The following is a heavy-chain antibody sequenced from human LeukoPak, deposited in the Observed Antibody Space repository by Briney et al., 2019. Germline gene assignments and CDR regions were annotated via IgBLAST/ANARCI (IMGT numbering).Heavy chain of an antibody. CDR3: ARENSGWFDP. V-gene: IGHV3-33*01. J-gene: IGHJ5*02. CDR2: IWYDGSNK. D-gene: IGHD4-23*01. Sequence: GRSLRLSCAASGFTFSSYGMHWVRQAPGKGLEWVAVIWYDGSNKYYADSVKGRFTISRDNSKNTLYLQMNSLRAEDTAVYYCARENSGWFDPWGPGTRVTVSS. CDR1: GFTFSSYG.